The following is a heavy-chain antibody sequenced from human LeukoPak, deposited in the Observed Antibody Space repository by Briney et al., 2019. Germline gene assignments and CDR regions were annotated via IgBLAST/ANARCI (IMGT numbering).Heavy chain of an antibody. Sequence: GGSLRLSCAASGFTFSSYSMNWVRQAPGKGLEWVSSISSSSSYIYYADSVKGRFTISRDNAKNSLYLQMNSLRAEDTAVYYCARDLYCSSTSCPLRYWGQGTLVTVSS. CDR1: GFTFSSYS. J-gene: IGHJ4*02. CDR2: ISSSSSYI. D-gene: IGHD2-2*01. CDR3: ARDLYCSSTSCPLRY. V-gene: IGHV3-21*01.